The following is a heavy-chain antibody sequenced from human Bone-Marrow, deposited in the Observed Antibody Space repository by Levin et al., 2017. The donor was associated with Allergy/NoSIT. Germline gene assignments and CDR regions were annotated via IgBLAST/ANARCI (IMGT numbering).Heavy chain of an antibody. J-gene: IGHJ4*02. Sequence: SETLSLTCTVSGPSITSGYYWGWIRQPPGKGLEWIGSIYHSGSTYYNPSLKSRVAISVDTSKNQFSLKLSSVTATDTAVYYCARDYPFSSTWYMGIDYWGQGILVTVSS. CDR2: IYHSGST. D-gene: IGHD6-13*01. CDR1: GPSITSGYY. CDR3: ARDYPFSSTWYMGIDY. V-gene: IGHV4-38-2*02.